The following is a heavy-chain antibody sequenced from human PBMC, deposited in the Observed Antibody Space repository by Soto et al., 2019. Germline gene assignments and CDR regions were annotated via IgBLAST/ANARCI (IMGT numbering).Heavy chain of an antibody. CDR2: IIPIFGTA. J-gene: IGHJ5*02. D-gene: IGHD6-13*01. CDR3: ARDSSIAAAAPRFDP. CDR1: GGTFSSYA. Sequence: SLKVSCKASGGTFSSYAISCVRQAPGQGLEWMGGIIPIFGTANYAQKFQGRVTITADESTSTAYMELSSLRSEDTAVYYCARDSSIAAAAPRFDPWGREPWSPSPQ. V-gene: IGHV1-69*13.